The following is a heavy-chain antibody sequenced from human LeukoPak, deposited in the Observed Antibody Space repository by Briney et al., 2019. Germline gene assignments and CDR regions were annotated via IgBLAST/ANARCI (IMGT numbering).Heavy chain of an antibody. CDR1: GFTFSSYA. CDR2: ISGSGGST. V-gene: IGHV3-23*01. CDR3: AKVRYYDFWSGFHYGMDV. J-gene: IGHJ6*02. D-gene: IGHD3-3*01. Sequence: GGSLRLSCAASGFTFSSYAMSWVRHAPGKGLEWVSAISGSGGSTYYADSVKGRFTISRDNSKNTLYLQMNSLRAEDTAVHCCAKVRYYDFWSGFHYGMDVWGQGTTVTVSS.